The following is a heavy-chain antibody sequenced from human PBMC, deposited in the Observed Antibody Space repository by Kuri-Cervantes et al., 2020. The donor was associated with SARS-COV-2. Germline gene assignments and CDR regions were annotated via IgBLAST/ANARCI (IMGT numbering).Heavy chain of an antibody. Sequence: SETLSLTCAVSGGSISSGGYSWSWIRQPPGKGLEWIGEINHSGSTNYNPSLKSRVTISVDTSKNQFSLKLSSVTAADTAVYYCARGAYWFDPWGQGTLVTVSS. CDR2: INHSGST. V-gene: IGHV4-30-2*01. CDR3: ARGAYWFDP. J-gene: IGHJ5*02. CDR1: GGSISSGGYS.